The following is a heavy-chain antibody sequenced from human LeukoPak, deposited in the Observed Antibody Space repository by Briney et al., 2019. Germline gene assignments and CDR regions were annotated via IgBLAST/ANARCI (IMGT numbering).Heavy chain of an antibody. J-gene: IGHJ5*02. CDR3: AKGPRPHDGYHPAS. CDR2: VTGSDDST. D-gene: IGHD5-18*01. V-gene: IGHV3-23*01. CDR1: GFTFNTAA. Sequence: PGGSLRLSCAASGFTFNTAAMTWVRQAPGKGLEWVSTVTGSDDSTYYADSVKGRFTISRDYSKNTVHLQMNSLRVEDTAIYYCAKGPRPHDGYHPASWGQGTLVAVSS.